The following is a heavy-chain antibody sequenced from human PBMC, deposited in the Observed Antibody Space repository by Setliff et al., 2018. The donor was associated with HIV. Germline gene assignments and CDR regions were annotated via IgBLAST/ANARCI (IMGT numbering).Heavy chain of an antibody. CDR3: ARASSYYYDSSGYSSYFDY. D-gene: IGHD3-22*01. Sequence: GGSLRLSCAASGFSFSSYRMNWVRQAPGKGLEWISYISYISESGTTIFYADSVKGRFTISRDNAKNSLYLQMNSLRAEDTAVYYCARASSYYYDSSGYSSYFDYWGQGTLVTVSS. CDR1: GFSFSSYR. CDR2: ISESGTTI. J-gene: IGHJ4*02. V-gene: IGHV3-48*04.